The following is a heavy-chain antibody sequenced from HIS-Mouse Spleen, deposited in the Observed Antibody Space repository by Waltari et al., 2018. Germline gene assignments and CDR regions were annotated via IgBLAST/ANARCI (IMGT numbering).Heavy chain of an antibody. CDR2: IYHSGST. V-gene: IGHV4-38-2*02. Sequence: QVQLQESGPGLVKPSEPLSLTCTFSGYSIRRGSYWGWIRQPPGKGLEWIGSIYHSGSTYYNPSLKSRVTISVDTSKNQFSLKLSSVTAADTAVYYCARVKTWGQGTLVTVSS. CDR1: GYSIRRGSY. CDR3: ARVKT. J-gene: IGHJ5*02.